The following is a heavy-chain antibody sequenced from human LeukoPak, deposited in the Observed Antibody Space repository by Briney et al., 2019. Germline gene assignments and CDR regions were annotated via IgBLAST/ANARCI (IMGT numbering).Heavy chain of an antibody. CDR1: GFTFSSYG. CDR2: IWYGGSNK. Sequence: GGSLRLSCAASGFTFSSYGMHWVRQAPGKGLEWVAVIWYGGSNKYYADSVKGRFTISRDNAKNSLYLQMNSLRAEDTAVYYCARAPRQIAAAPPYYFDYWGQGTLVTVSS. D-gene: IGHD6-13*01. V-gene: IGHV3-33*08. J-gene: IGHJ4*02. CDR3: ARAPRQIAAAPPYYFDY.